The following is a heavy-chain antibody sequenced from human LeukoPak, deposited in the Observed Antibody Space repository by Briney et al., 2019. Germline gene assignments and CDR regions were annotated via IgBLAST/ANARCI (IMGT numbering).Heavy chain of an antibody. D-gene: IGHD3-3*01. CDR3: TRHDDFWSGYYTGYMDV. CDR2: IRSKDNSYAT. CDR1: GFIFSGSA. J-gene: IGHJ6*03. Sequence: GGSLRLSCAASGFIFSGSAMHWVRQASGKGLEWVGRIRSKDNSYATAYAASVKGRFTISRDDSKNTAYLQMNSLKTEDTAVYYCTRHDDFWSGYYTGYMDVWGKGTTVTVSS. V-gene: IGHV3-73*01.